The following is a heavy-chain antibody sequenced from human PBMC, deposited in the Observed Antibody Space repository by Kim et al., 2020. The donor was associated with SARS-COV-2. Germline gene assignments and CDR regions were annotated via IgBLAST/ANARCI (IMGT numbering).Heavy chain of an antibody. J-gene: IGHJ4*02. D-gene: IGHD1-26*01. CDR1: GFTVSSHY. Sequence: GGSLRLSCAASGFTVSSHYMTWVRQAPGKGLEWISMSYSSGSTYYADSVRARFTISRDSSENTLYLQMESLRAEDTAVYYCATSRSYYLSYWGRGTLVIV. CDR3: ATSRSYYLSY. CDR2: SYSSGST. V-gene: IGHV3-66*01.